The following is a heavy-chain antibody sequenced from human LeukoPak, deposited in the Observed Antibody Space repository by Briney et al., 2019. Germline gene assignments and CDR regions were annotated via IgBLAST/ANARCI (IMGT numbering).Heavy chain of an antibody. V-gene: IGHV3-30-3*01. D-gene: IGHD1-26*01. CDR2: ISFDGNIK. CDR3: ASGSATFDY. Sequence: GGSLRLSCAAAGFTFSSYTMHWVRQAPGKGLEWVTIISFDGNIKYYADFVKGRFTISRDHSKNTLFLQMNSLRAEDTAVYYCASGSATFDYWGQGTLITVSS. J-gene: IGHJ4*02. CDR1: GFTFSSYT.